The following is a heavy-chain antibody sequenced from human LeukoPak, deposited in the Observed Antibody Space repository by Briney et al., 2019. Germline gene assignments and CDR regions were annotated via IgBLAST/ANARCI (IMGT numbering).Heavy chain of an antibody. V-gene: IGHV1-8*01. CDR3: ARGLAVAGSYWYFDL. D-gene: IGHD6-19*01. J-gene: IGHJ2*01. Sequence: ASVKASCKASGYTLTSYDINWVRQATGQGLEWMGWMNPNSGNTGYAQKFQGRVTMTRNTSISTAYMELSSLRSEDTAVYYCARGLAVAGSYWYFDLWGRGTLVTVSS. CDR2: MNPNSGNT. CDR1: GYTLTSYD.